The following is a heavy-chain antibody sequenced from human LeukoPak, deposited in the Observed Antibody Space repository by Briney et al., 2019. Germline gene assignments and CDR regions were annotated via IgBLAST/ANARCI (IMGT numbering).Heavy chain of an antibody. Sequence: GGSLRLSCAAPGFTFSTSAMSWGRQTPEKGLEWVSAISGSGGSTYYADSLKGRFTISRDNSKNTLYLQMNSLRAEDTAVYYCAKDRGFGEYFPFFYWGQGTLVTVSS. J-gene: IGHJ4*02. CDR1: GFTFSTSA. CDR2: ISGSGGST. D-gene: IGHD3-10*01. V-gene: IGHV3-23*01. CDR3: AKDRGFGEYFPFFY.